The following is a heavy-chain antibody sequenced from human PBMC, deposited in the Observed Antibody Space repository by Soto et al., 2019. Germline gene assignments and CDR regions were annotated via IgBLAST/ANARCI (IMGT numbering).Heavy chain of an antibody. CDR2: INHSGST. CDR1: GGSISGYY. V-gene: IGHV4-34*01. CDR3: ARGYYDILTGYYYYYYYGMDV. D-gene: IGHD3-9*01. Sequence: PSETLSLTCTVSGGSISGYYWSWIRQPPGKGLEWIGEINHSGSTNYNPSLKSRVTISVDTSKNQFSLKLSSVTAADTAVYYCARGYYDILTGYYYYYYYGMDVWGQGTTVTVSS. J-gene: IGHJ6*02.